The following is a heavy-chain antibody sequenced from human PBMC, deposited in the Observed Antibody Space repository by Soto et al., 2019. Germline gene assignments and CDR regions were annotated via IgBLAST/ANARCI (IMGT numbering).Heavy chain of an antibody. CDR2: INTDGSIT. V-gene: IGHV3-74*01. CDR1: GLIFSNYK. Sequence: GGALRLSCAASGLIFSNYKMHCGRQPPGKGRVWVSRINTDGSITDYAASVKGRFTVSRDNAKNTMYLQMNSLTADDTAVYYCARDTNGLHYWGQGTLVTVSS. D-gene: IGHD2-8*01. J-gene: IGHJ4*02. CDR3: ARDTNGLHY.